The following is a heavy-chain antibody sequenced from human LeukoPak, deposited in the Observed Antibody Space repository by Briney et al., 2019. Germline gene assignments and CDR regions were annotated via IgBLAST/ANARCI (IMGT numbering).Heavy chain of an antibody. D-gene: IGHD3-10*01. V-gene: IGHV3-64D*06. CDR2: ITSDGGST. CDR3: VKDQSGSGSW. J-gene: IGHJ4*02. CDR1: GFTFSTYA. Sequence: GGSLRLSCSASGFTFSTYAMHWVRQAPGKGLEYVSSITSDGGSTYYADSVKGRFTVSRDNSKNTLYLQVNSLRPEDTAVYYCVKDQSGSGSWWGQGTLVTVSS.